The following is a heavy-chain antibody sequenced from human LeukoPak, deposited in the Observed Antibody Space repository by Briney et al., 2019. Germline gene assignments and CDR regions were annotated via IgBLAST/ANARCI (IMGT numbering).Heavy chain of an antibody. CDR1: GYSLNELS. J-gene: IGHJ4*02. CDR2: FDPEDGEI. CDR3: ARNLGSSGSY. Sequence: ASMKVSCKVSGYSLNELSMHWVRQTPGKGLEWMGGFDPEDGEIVYAQKFRGRVNMTEDTSTDTAYMYLGSLRPDDTAVYYCARNLGSSGSYWGQGTLVTVSS. V-gene: IGHV1-24*01. D-gene: IGHD3-10*01.